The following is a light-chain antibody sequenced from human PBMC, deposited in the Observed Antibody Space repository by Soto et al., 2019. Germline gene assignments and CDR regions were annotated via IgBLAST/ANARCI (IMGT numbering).Light chain of an antibody. CDR3: QQYDSFPLT. V-gene: IGKV1-5*03. Sequence: DIQMTQSPSTLSASVGDRVTNTCRASQSISTWLAWHQQKPGKAPKLLIYKASSLESGVASRFSGSGSGAEFTLTISSLQPGDFATYYCQQYDSFPLTFGGGTKVEIK. CDR2: KAS. J-gene: IGKJ4*01. CDR1: QSISTW.